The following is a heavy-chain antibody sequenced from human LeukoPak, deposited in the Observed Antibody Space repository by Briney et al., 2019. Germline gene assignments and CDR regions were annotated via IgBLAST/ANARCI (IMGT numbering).Heavy chain of an antibody. CDR1: GGSFSGYY. CDR2: INHSGST. V-gene: IGHV4-34*01. J-gene: IGHJ4*02. CDR3: ARGGLTGYYRWPFDY. Sequence: SETLSLTCAVYGGSFSGYYWSWIRQPPGKGLGWIGEINHSGSTNYNPSLKSRVTISVDTSKNQFSLKLSSVTAADTAVYYCARGGLTGYYRWPFDYWGQGTLVTVSS. D-gene: IGHD3-9*01.